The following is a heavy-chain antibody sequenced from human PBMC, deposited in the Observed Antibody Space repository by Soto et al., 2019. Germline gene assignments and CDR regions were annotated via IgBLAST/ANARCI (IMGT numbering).Heavy chain of an antibody. Sequence: QVQLVQSGAEVKKPGASVKVSCKASGYTFTSYAMHWVLQAPGQRLEWMGWINAGNGNTKFSQKFQGRVTITRDTSASTAYMDLSSLGSEEPAAYYCARDLRGYYPWGQRLLVTVS. J-gene: IGHJ5*02. CDR2: INAGNGNT. CDR3: ARDLRGYYP. CDR1: GYTFTSYA. D-gene: IGHD5-18*01. V-gene: IGHV1-3*01.